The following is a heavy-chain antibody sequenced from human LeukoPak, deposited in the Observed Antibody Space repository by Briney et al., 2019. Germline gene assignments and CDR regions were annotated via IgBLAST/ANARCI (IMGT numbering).Heavy chain of an antibody. J-gene: IGHJ5*02. CDR2: INPNSGGT. CDR3: ARASVNDFWSGYYPGGFDP. CDR1: GYTFTGYY. V-gene: IGHV1-2*06. Sequence: VASVKVSCTASGYTFTGYYMHWVRQAPGQGLEWMGRINPNSGGTNYAQKFQGRVTITADESTSTAYMELSSLRSEDTAVYYCARASVNDFWSGYYPGGFDPWGQGTLVTVSS. D-gene: IGHD3-3*01.